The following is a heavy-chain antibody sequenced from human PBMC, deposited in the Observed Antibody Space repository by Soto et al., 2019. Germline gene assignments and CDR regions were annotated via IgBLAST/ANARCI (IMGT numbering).Heavy chain of an antibody. CDR2: IYYSGST. CDR1: GGSISSYY. J-gene: IGHJ4*02. V-gene: IGHV4-59*01. Sequence: PAETLSLTCPVSGGSISSYYCICIRHPPVKGLEWIGYIYYSGSTNYNPSLKSRVTISVDTSKNQFSLKLSSVTAADTAVYYCARGVRYYDILTGFDYWGQGTLVTVSS. CDR3: ARGVRYYDILTGFDY. D-gene: IGHD3-9*01.